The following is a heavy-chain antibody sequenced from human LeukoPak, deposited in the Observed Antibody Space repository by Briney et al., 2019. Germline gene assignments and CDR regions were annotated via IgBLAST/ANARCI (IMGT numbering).Heavy chain of an antibody. CDR1: GFTFSNYG. Sequence: PGGSLRLSCAASGFTFSNYGIHWVRQAPGKGLEWVAVIWSDGINKFYVDSVKGRFTISRDNSKNTLYLQMNSLRAGDTAVYYCARSTYSSRSYYFDYWGQGSLVTVSS. D-gene: IGHD6-13*01. V-gene: IGHV3-33*01. CDR3: ARSTYSSRSYYFDY. J-gene: IGHJ4*02. CDR2: IWSDGINK.